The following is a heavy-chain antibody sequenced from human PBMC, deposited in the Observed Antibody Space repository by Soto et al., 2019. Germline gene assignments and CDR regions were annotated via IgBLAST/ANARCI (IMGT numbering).Heavy chain of an antibody. J-gene: IGHJ4*02. CDR1: QFTFSSYG. CDR2: ISYDGSNK. D-gene: IGHD3-22*01. CDR3: AKATYYDSSGYDLDY. V-gene: IGHV3-30*18. Sequence: PVGSLRLSCAASQFTFSSYGMHRVLHSPFKGLEWLAVISYDGSNKYYADSVKGRFTISRDNSKNTLYLQMNSLRAEDTAVYYCAKATYYDSSGYDLDYWGQGTLVTVSS.